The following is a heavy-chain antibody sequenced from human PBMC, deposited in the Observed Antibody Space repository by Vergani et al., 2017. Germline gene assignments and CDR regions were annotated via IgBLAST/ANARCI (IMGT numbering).Heavy chain of an antibody. Sequence: QVQLVQSGGGVVQPGGSLRLSCVASGFTFNRYGMQWVRQAPGKGLEWVAYVLFDGSNEYYADSVKGRFIASRDNSNDALYLQMNSLRTDDTAVYYCAXDLAYCHEGSCALWGQGSVVTVSS. CDR2: VLFDGSNE. CDR3: AXDLAYCHEGSCAL. V-gene: IGHV3-30*02. J-gene: IGHJ4*02. CDR1: GFTFNRYG. D-gene: IGHD2-15*01.